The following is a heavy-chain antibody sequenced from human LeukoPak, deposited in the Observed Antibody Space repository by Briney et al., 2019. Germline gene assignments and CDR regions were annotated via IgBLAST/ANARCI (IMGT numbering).Heavy chain of an antibody. V-gene: IGHV3-23*01. D-gene: IGHD2-2*01. Sequence: GGSLRLSCAASGFIFSSYGMNWVRQAPGKGLEWVSAISGGGGSTYYAESVKGRFTITRDNFKNTLYMQMNSLRAEDTAVYYCAKDEVVPGYYYTDVWGRGTTVTISS. CDR2: ISGGGGST. J-gene: IGHJ6*03. CDR1: GFIFSSYG. CDR3: AKDEVVPGYYYTDV.